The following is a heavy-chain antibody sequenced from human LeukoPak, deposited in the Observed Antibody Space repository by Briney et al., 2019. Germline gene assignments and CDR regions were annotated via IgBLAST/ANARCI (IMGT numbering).Heavy chain of an antibody. CDR2: IYCSGSN. Sequence: PGETLALTCTVSGRPFSSYYWRWIRQPPGKGLEWVGYIYCSGSNNYNPSLRSRVTISVDTSTNQFSLKLSSVTAADTAVYYCARRRNGDYLFDYWGQGTLVTVSS. V-gene: IGHV4-59*01. J-gene: IGHJ4*02. CDR1: GRPFSSYY. D-gene: IGHD4-17*01. CDR3: ARRRNGDYLFDY.